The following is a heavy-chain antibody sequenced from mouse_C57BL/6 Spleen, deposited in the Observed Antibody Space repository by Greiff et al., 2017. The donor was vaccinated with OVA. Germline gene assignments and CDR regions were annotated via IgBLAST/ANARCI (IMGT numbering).Heavy chain of an antibody. CDR1: GYTFTSYG. D-gene: IGHD1-1*01. Sequence: VQLQQSGAELARPGASVKLSCKASGYTFTSYGISWVKQRTGQGLEWIGEIYPRSGNTYYNEKFKGKATLTADKSSSTAYMELRSLTSEDSAVYFCAFYGSSPDYRGQGTTLTVSS. J-gene: IGHJ2*01. CDR2: IYPRSGNT. V-gene: IGHV1-81*01. CDR3: AFYGSSPDY.